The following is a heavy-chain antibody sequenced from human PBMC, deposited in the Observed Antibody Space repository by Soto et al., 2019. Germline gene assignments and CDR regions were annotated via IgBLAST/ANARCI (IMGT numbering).Heavy chain of an antibody. J-gene: IGHJ4*02. V-gene: IGHV4-59*01. CDR3: ARSRGSTRSFDY. CDR1: GGSISTYW. D-gene: IGHD2-15*01. CDR2: IYYSGST. Sequence: SETLSLTCTVSGGSISTYWWSWIRQPPRKGLEWIGYIYYSGSTNYNPSLKSRVTISVDTSKNQFSLKLTSVTAADTAVYYCARSRGSTRSFDYWGQVTLVTVSS.